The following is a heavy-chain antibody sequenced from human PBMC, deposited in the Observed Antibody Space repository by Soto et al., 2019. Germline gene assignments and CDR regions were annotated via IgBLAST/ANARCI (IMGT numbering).Heavy chain of an antibody. CDR1: GFTFGTYT. D-gene: IGHD3-9*01. CDR3: TKDRHPDGIWTFDF. CDR2: LGGGGDT. Sequence: GGSLRLSCAASGFTFGTYTMNWVRQAPGKGLKWVSALGGGGDTHYAESVKGRFTISRDYSKNILLLQMNSLRDEDSAIYYCTKDRHPDGIWTFDFWGQGTLVIVSS. J-gene: IGHJ4*02. V-gene: IGHV3-23*01.